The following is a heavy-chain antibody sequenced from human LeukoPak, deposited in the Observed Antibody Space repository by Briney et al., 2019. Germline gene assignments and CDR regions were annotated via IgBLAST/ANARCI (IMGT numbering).Heavy chain of an antibody. D-gene: IGHD2-2*01. CDR1: GYTFTSYV. Sequence: ASVKDSRKASGYTFTSYVISWVRQAPGQGREWMGWINAYNGNTNNAQNLQGRVTMTTDTSTSTAYMELSRLRSDDTAVYYCARGAIVVVPGGNDAYDFWGQGTMVTVSS. CDR2: INAYNGNT. V-gene: IGHV1-18*01. J-gene: IGHJ3*01. CDR3: ARGAIVVVPGGNDAYDF.